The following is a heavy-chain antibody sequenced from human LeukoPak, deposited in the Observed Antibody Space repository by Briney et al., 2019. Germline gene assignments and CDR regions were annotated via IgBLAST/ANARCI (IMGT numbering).Heavy chain of an antibody. V-gene: IGHV4-39*07. D-gene: IGHD3-10*01. Sequence: SETLSLTCTVSGGSISSSSYYWGWIRQPPGKGLEWIGSIYYSGSTYYNPSLKSRVTISVDTSKNQFSLKLSSVTAADAAVYYCARSGGVRGVIIPVDYWGQGTLVTVSS. CDR2: IYYSGST. CDR3: ARSGGVRGVIIPVDY. J-gene: IGHJ4*02. CDR1: GGSISSSSYY.